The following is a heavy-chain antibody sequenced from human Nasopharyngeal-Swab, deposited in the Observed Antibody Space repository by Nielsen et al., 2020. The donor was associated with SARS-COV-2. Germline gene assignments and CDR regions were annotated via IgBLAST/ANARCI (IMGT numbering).Heavy chain of an antibody. CDR3: GRWDIRTADIDY. V-gene: IGHV3-33*03. J-gene: IGHJ4*02. CDR2: IRYGESYR. D-gene: IGHD5-24*01. CDR1: GFMFSDYG. Sequence: GESLKISCVVSGFMFSDYGMHWVRQAPGKGLEWVAVIRYGESYRYYAYSVKGRFTISRDNSKNTVYLQMNRLGVEDTAMYYCGRWDIRTADIDYWGQGTQVTVSS.